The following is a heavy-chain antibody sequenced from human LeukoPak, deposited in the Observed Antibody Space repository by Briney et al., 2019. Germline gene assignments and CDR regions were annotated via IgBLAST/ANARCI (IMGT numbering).Heavy chain of an antibody. J-gene: IGHJ4*02. D-gene: IGHD5-12*01. CDR1: GYTFTGYY. CDR3: ARAWLRLNPYFDY. Sequence: ASVKVSCKASGYTFTGYYMHWVRQAPGQGLEWMGWINPNSGGTNYAQKFQGRVTMTRDTSISTSYTELSRLRSDDTAVYYCARAWLRLNPYFDYWGQGTLVTVSS. CDR2: INPNSGGT. V-gene: IGHV1-2*02.